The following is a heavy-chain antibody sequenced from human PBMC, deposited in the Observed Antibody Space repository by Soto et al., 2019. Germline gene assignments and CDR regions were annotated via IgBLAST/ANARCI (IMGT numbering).Heavy chain of an antibody. CDR2: IIPIFGTA. V-gene: IGHV1-69*13. CDR3: AREGLCGGDCLHDDYGMDV. Sequence: SVKVSCKASGGTFSSYAISWVRQAPGQGLEWMGGIIPIFGTANYAQKFQGRVTITADESTSTAYMELSSLRSEDTAVYYCAREGLCGGDCLHDDYGMDVWGQGTTVTVSS. CDR1: GGTFSSYA. J-gene: IGHJ6*02. D-gene: IGHD2-21*02.